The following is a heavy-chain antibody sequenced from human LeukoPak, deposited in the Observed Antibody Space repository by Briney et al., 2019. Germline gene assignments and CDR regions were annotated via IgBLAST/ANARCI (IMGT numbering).Heavy chain of an antibody. CDR3: ARDSGRVELRRSLPLYD. D-gene: IGHD1-7*01. Sequence: SETLSLTCTVSGGSISSGGYYWSWIRQPPGKGLKWIGYIYHSGSTYYNPSLKSRVTISVDRSKNQFSLKLSSVTAADTAVYYCARDSGRVELRRSLPLYDWGQGTLVTVSS. CDR2: IYHSGST. V-gene: IGHV4-30-2*01. CDR1: GGSISSGGYY. J-gene: IGHJ4*02.